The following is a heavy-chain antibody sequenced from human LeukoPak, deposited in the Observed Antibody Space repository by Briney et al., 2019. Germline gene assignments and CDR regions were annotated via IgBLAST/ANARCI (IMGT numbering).Heavy chain of an antibody. V-gene: IGHV3-21*01. J-gene: IGHJ4*02. CDR3: ARSGYNWNDVIFFDY. CDR1: GFTFSGYT. CDR2: ISSSSSSI. D-gene: IGHD1-1*01. Sequence: PGGSLRLSCAASGFTFSGYTMNWVRQAPGKGLDWVSSISSSSSSIYYADSVKGRFTISRDNAKNSLYLQMNSLRAEDTAVYYCARSGYNWNDVIFFDYWGQGILVTVSS.